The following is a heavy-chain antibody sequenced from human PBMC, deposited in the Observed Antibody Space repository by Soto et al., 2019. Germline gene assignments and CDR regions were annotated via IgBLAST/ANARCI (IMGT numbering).Heavy chain of an antibody. J-gene: IGHJ4*02. CDR1: GFTFSSYA. CDR3: AKDDDFWSGPHAN. CDR2: ISGSGGTT. Sequence: GGSLRLSCAASGFTFSSYAMTWVRQAPGKGLEWVSTISGSGGTTYYADSVKGRFTISRDSSKNTLFLQMNSLRAEDTAVYYCAKDDDFWSGPHANWGQGTLVTVS. D-gene: IGHD3-3*01. V-gene: IGHV3-23*01.